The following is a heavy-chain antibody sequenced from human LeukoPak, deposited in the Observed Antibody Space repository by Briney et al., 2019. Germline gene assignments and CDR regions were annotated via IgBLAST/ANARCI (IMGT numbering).Heavy chain of an antibody. CDR2: IRYDGSNK. D-gene: IGHD2-15*01. CDR3: AKGGCSGGSCYKDYYYMDV. V-gene: IGHV3-30*02. Sequence: GGSLRLSCAASGFTFSSYGMHWVRQAPGKGLEWVAFIRYDGSNKYYADSVKGRFTISRDNSKNTLYLQMNSLRAEDTAVYYCAKGGCSGGSCYKDYYYMDVWGKGTTVTISS. CDR1: GFTFSSYG. J-gene: IGHJ6*03.